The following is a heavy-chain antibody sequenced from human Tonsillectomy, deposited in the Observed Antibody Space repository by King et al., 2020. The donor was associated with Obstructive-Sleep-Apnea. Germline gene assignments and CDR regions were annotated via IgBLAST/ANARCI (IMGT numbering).Heavy chain of an antibody. CDR2: ISDYNVNT. CDR1: GYTFTSYG. CDR3: ARVGDSSTWSDFDY. V-gene: IGHV1-18*04. J-gene: IGHJ4*02. D-gene: IGHD6-13*01. Sequence: QVQLVQSGAEVKKPGASVKVSCKASGYTFTSYGISWVRQAPGQGLEWMGWISDYNVNTNSAQKLQGRVTLTTDTSTSTAYMGLRSLRSDDTAVYYCARVGDSSTWSDFDYWGQGTLVTVSS.